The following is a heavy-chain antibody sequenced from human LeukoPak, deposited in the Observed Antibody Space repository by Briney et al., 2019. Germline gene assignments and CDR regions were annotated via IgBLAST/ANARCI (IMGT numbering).Heavy chain of an antibody. V-gene: IGHV3-7*01. CDR1: GFTFSSYW. D-gene: IGHD2-2*01. CDR3: ARDGPQYLDCSSTSCYSDY. Sequence: GGSLRLSCAASGFTFSSYWMSWVRQAPGKGLEWVANIKQDGSEKYYVDSVKGRFTISRDNAKNSLYLQMNSLRAEDTAVYYCARDGPQYLDCSSTSCYSDYWGQGTLVTVSS. J-gene: IGHJ4*02. CDR2: IKQDGSEK.